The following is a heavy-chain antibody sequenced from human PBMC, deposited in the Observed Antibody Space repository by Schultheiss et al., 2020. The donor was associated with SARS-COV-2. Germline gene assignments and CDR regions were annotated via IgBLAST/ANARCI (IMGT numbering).Heavy chain of an antibody. Sequence: GGSLRLSCAASGFTFSSYGMHWVRQAPGKGLEWVAVIWYDGSNKYYADSVKGRFTISRDNSKNTLYLQMNSLRAEDTAVYYCARDLMRYCSSTSCEGDYYYYYGMDVWGQGTTVTVSS. CDR1: GFTFSSYG. CDR2: IWYDGSNK. D-gene: IGHD2-2*01. V-gene: IGHV3-33*01. J-gene: IGHJ6*02. CDR3: ARDLMRYCSSTSCEGDYYYYYGMDV.